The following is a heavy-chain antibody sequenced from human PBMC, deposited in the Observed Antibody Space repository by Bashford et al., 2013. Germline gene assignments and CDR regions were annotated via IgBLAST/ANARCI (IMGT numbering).Heavy chain of an antibody. D-gene: IGHD4-11*01. CDR3: ARGHTFYSNYDPGLYRTYYFDY. CDR1: GGSFSGYY. V-gene: IGHV4-34*01. CDR2: INHSGST. Sequence: SSETLSLTCAVYGGSFSGYYWSWIRQPPGKGLEWIGEINHSGSTNYNPSLKSRVTISVDTSKNQFSLKLSSVTAADTAVYYCARGHTFYSNYDPGLYRTYYFDYWGQGTLVTVSS. J-gene: IGHJ4*02.